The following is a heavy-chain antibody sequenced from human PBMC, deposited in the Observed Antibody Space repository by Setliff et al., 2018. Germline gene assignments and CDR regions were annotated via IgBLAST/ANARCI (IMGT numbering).Heavy chain of an antibody. V-gene: IGHV1-18*04. J-gene: IGHJ3*02. CDR2: IGARNVQT. CDR1: GYTFTTFG. D-gene: IGHD7-27*01. CDR3: ARRWETGDQDAYDI. Sequence: GASVKVSCKAFGYTFTTFGISWVRQAPGQGPEWMGWIGARNVQTKYAQKFQDRVTMTTDTSTSTGYMELRSLTSDDTAVYYCARRWETGDQDAYDIWGQGTMVTVSS.